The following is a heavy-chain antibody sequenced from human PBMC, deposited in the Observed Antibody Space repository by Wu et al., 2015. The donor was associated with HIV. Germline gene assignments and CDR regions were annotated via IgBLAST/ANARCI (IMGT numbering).Heavy chain of an antibody. Sequence: QIHLVQSGPEVKKPGASVTVSCKTSGYSFTSHGVNWVRQAPGQGLEWMGWISTYNGNTNYAQNFQDRVTLTTDTSATTAYMELRSLRSDDTAVYYCAREVNYGDFLWFDPWGQGTLVTVSS. J-gene: IGHJ5*02. CDR1: GYSFTSHG. V-gene: IGHV1-18*04. CDR3: AREVNYGDFLWFDP. D-gene: IGHD4-17*01. CDR2: ISTYNGNT.